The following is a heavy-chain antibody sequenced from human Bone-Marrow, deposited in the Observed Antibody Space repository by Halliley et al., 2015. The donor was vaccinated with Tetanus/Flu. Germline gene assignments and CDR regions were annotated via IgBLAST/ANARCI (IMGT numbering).Heavy chain of an antibody. CDR2: VYYRGTT. CDR3: AGRLSSSWYDGLDV. Sequence: IGYVYYRGTTNYNPSLKSRVPIPAATSKNQLSLKLPSVPAADTAVYYCAGRLSSSWYDGLDVWGQGTTVTVSS. V-gene: IGHV4-59*12. D-gene: IGHD6-13*01. J-gene: IGHJ6*02.